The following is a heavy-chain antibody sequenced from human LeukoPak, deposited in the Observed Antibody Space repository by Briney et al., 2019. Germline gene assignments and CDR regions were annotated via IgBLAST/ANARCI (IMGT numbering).Heavy chain of an antibody. D-gene: IGHD2-15*01. Sequence: AVKVSCKASGGTFISYARSWVGQAPGQGREWMGRIIPILGIANYAKKFHRRVTITADESSSTAFMQLSSLRSEDTAVYYCARDGGVVVVVAAIRGDALDIWGQATLGTVSS. CDR1: GGTFISYA. V-gene: IGHV1-69*04. CDR2: IIPILGIA. CDR3: ARDGGVVVVVAAIRGDALDI. J-gene: IGHJ3*02.